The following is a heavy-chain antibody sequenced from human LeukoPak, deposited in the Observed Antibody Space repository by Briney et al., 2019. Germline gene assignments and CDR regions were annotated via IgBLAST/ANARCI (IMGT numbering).Heavy chain of an antibody. CDR2: MNLKSGNT. CDR1: GYTFTSYD. V-gene: IGHV1-8*03. J-gene: IGHJ4*02. Sequence: ASVKVSCKASGYTFTSYDINWVRQATGQGLEWMGWMNLKSGNTGYAQNFQGRVTITRNTSISTAYMELSSLRSEDTAVYYCASPGGYSSSWYPADFDYWGQGTLVTVSS. D-gene: IGHD6-13*01. CDR3: ASPGGYSSSWYPADFDY.